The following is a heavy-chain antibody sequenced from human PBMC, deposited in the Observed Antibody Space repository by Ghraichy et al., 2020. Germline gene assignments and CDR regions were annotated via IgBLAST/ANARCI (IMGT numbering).Heavy chain of an antibody. CDR3: ARDPRGGYYGSGTDYYYYYMDV. D-gene: IGHD3-10*01. J-gene: IGHJ6*03. CDR2: INAYNGDT. CDR1: GYTFNNFG. V-gene: IGHV1-18*01. Sequence: ASVKVSCKASGYTFNNFGISWVRQAPGHGLEWMGWINAYNGDTDYAHSLQGRVTMTADTSTSMAYMELRSLRSDDTAVYYCARDPRGGYYGSGTDYYYYYMDVWGKGTTVTVSS.